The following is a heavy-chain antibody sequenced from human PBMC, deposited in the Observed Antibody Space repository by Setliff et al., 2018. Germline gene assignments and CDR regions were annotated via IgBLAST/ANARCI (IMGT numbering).Heavy chain of an antibody. D-gene: IGHD3-22*01. CDR2: IKSKSEGEAR. CDR3: STGPRDSRNYLNWIGH. Sequence: GESLKISCAVSGITFKNAWMTWVRQSPGKGLEWVGRIKSKSEGEARDYAAPVKGRFTISRDDSKQIVYLQMNSLKIEDTAVYYCSTGPRDSRNYLNWIGHWGQGALVTAPQ. V-gene: IGHV3-15*01. CDR1: GITFKNAW. J-gene: IGHJ5*02.